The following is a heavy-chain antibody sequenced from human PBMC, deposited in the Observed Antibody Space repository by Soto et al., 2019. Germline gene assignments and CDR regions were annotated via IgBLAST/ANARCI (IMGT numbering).Heavy chain of an antibody. CDR1: GFTFSSYG. V-gene: IGHV3-33*01. D-gene: IGHD1-26*01. CDR3: ARISGGSQIDY. Sequence: GGSLRLSCAASGFTFSSYGMHWVRQAPGKGLEWVAVIWDDGSNKYYADSVKGRFTISRDNSKNTLYLQMNGLRAEDTAVYYCARISGGSQIDYWGQGTLVTVSS. CDR2: IWDDGSNK. J-gene: IGHJ4*02.